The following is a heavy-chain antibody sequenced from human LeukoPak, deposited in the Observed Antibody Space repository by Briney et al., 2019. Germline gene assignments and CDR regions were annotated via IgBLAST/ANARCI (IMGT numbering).Heavy chain of an antibody. CDR3: ARGVGAAVADEYFQH. CDR2: IYPGDSDT. Sequence: GESLQISCKGSGYIFTSYWIGWVRQMPGKGLEWMGIIYPGDSDTRYSPSFQGQVTISADKSISTAYLQWSSLKASDTAMYYCARGVGAAVADEYFQHWGQGTLVTVSS. V-gene: IGHV5-51*01. J-gene: IGHJ1*01. CDR1: GYIFTSYW. D-gene: IGHD6-19*01.